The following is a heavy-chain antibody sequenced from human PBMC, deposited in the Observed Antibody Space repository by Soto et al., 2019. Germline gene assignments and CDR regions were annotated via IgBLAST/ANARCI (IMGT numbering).Heavy chain of an antibody. J-gene: IGHJ4*02. V-gene: IGHV1-69*01. CDR2: IVPYYNTL. CDR3: ASGASRWYPYFVDS. D-gene: IGHD6-13*01. Sequence: QAQVVQSGAEVRKPGSSVKLSCKASEGTFNSYAIAWVRQAPGQGLEWMGGIVPYYNTLNYAQKFQDRVTITADDSTNTVYMELSSLRSDDTAVYFCASGASRWYPYFVDSWAQGTLVTVSS. CDR1: EGTFNSYA.